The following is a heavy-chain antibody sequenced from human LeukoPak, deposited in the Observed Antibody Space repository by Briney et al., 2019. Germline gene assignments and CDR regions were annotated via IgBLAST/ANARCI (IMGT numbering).Heavy chain of an antibody. CDR3: VRDRELNY. V-gene: IGHV4-61*01. Sequence: SETLSLTCTVSGGSISSSSYYWGWIRQPPGKGLEWIGYIYNSGSTSYNPSLKSRATISADTSKNQFSLELSSVTAADTAVYYCVRDRELNYWGQGTLVTVSS. D-gene: IGHD1-7*01. CDR2: IYNSGST. J-gene: IGHJ4*02. CDR1: GGSISSSSYY.